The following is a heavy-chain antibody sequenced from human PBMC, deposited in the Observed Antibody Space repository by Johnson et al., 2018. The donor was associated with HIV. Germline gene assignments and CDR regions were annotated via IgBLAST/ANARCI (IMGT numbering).Heavy chain of an antibody. V-gene: IGHV3-30-3*01. D-gene: IGHD3-3*01. CDR3: ARIQYNFWSDPDAFDI. J-gene: IGHJ3*02. CDR2: ISYDGSYK. CDR1: GFTFSSYA. Sequence: QVQLVESGGGVVQPGRSLRLSCAASGFTFSSYAMHWVRQAPGKGLEWVAVISYDGSYKYYADSVKGRFTISRDNAKNSLYLQINSLRAEDTAVYYCARIQYNFWSDPDAFDIWGQGTIVIVSS.